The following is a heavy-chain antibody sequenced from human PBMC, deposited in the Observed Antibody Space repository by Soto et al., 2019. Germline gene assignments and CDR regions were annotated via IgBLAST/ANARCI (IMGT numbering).Heavy chain of an antibody. CDR2: IRSKAYGGKT. J-gene: IGHJ1*01. D-gene: IGHD2-2*01. CDR1: GFTFGDYA. CDR3: TRDSGDHIVVVPAAIPKYFEH. Sequence: GGSLRLSCTASGFTFGDYAMSWVRQAPGKGLEWVGFIRSKAYGGKTEYAASVKGRFTISRDDSKSIAYLQMNSLKTEDTAVYYCTRDSGDHIVVVPAAIPKYFEHWGQGTLVTVSS. V-gene: IGHV3-49*04.